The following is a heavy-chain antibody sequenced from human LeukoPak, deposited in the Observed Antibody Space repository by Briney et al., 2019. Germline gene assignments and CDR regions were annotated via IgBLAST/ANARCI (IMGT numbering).Heavy chain of an antibody. CDR1: GYTFTGYY. CDR2: INPNSGDT. CDR3: ARETTACFDY. V-gene: IGHV1-2*02. J-gene: IGHJ4*02. Sequence: ASVKVSCKTSGYTFTGYYMNWVRQAPGQGLEWMGWINPNSGDTNYAQKLEGRVTVTTDTSTSTAYMELRSLRSDDTAVYYCARETTACFDYWGQGTLVTVSS. D-gene: IGHD4-11*01.